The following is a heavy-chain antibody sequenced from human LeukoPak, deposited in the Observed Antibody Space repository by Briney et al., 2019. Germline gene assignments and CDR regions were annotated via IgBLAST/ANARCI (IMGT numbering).Heavy chain of an antibody. Sequence: AASVTVSCKASGYTFTVYYMHWVRQAPGQGLGWMGWINPNSGGTNYAQKFQGRVTMTRDTSISTAYMELSRLRSDDTAVYYCARGIVGATTGDWGQGTLVTVSS. J-gene: IGHJ4*02. CDR1: GYTFTVYY. D-gene: IGHD1-26*01. CDR3: ARGIVGATTGD. CDR2: INPNSGGT. V-gene: IGHV1-2*02.